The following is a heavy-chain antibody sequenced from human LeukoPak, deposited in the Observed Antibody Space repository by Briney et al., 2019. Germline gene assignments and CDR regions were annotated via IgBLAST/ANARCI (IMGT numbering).Heavy chain of an antibody. CDR2: INPSGGST. CDR1: GYTFTSYY. D-gene: IGHD3-10*01. V-gene: IGHV1-46*01. J-gene: IGHJ4*02. CDR3: ARVLPLASYYNACFDY. Sequence: ASVKVSCKASGYTFTSYYMHWVRQAPGQGLEWMGIINPSGGSTSYAQKFQGRVTMTRDTSTSTVYMELSSLRSEDTAVYYCARVLPLASYYNACFDYWGQGTLVTVSS.